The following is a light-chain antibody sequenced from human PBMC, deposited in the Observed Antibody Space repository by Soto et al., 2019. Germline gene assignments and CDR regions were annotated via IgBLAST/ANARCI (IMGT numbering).Light chain of an antibody. J-gene: IGKJ5*01. CDR1: QGIRTY. V-gene: IGKV1-17*01. CDR3: QQLLIYPIT. CDR2: AAS. Sequence: EIQMTQSPSSLSESAGDRVTITCRASQGIRTYLNWYQQKPGKAPKLLIYAASTLQSGVPLRFSGSGSGTSFTLTISSLQPEDFATYYCQQLLIYPITFGQVRRLEIK.